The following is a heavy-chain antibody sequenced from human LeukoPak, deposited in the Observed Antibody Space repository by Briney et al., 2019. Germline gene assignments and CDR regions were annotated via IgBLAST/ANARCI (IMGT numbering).Heavy chain of an antibody. CDR2: IYYSGST. CDR3: ARGDSYGPWGY. J-gene: IGHJ4*02. Sequence: SETLSLTCTVSGGSISSYYWSWIRQPPGKGLEWIGYIYYSGSTNYNPSLESRVTISVDTSKNQFSLKLSSVTPADTAVYYCARGDSYGPWGYWGQGTLVTVSS. V-gene: IGHV4-59*01. CDR1: GGSISSYY. D-gene: IGHD5-18*01.